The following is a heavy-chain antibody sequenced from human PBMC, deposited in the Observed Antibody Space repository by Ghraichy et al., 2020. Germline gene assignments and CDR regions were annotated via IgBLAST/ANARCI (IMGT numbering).Heavy chain of an antibody. CDR3: TRHRPTPSHTTYYYYYGMDV. Sequence: GESLNISCKGSGYSFTSYWIGWVRQMPGKGLEWMGIIYPGDSDTRYSPSFQGQVTISADKSISTAYLQWSSLKASDTAMYYCTRHRPTPSHTTYYYYYGMDVWGQGTTVTVSS. D-gene: IGHD2-15*01. CDR2: IYPGDSDT. CDR1: GYSFTSYW. V-gene: IGHV5-51*01. J-gene: IGHJ6*02.